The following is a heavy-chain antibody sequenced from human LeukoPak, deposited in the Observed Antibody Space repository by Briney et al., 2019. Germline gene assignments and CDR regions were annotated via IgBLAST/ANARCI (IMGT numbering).Heavy chain of an antibody. CDR1: GFTFSSYS. V-gene: IGHV3-21*01. CDR3: ARYCSGGSCYSNYYYGMDV. D-gene: IGHD2-15*01. CDR2: ISSSSSYI. J-gene: IGHJ6*02. Sequence: GGSLRLSCAASGFTFSSYSMNWVRQAPAKGLEWVSSISSSSSYIYYADSVKGRFTISRDNAKNSLYLQMNSLRAEDTAVYYCARYCSGGSCYSNYYYGMDVWGQGTTVTVSS.